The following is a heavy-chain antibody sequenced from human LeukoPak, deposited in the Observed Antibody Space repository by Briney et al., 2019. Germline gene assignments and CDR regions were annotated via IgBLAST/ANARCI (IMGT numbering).Heavy chain of an antibody. CDR3: AKARSAGYSSGPFDY. V-gene: IGHV3-23*01. CDR2: ISGSGGST. CDR1: GFTFSSCA. J-gene: IGHJ4*02. D-gene: IGHD6-25*01. Sequence: PGGSLRLSCAASGFTFSSCAMSWVRQAPGKGLEWVSAISGSGGSTYYADSVKGRFTISRDNSKNTLYLQMNSLRAEDTAVYYCAKARSAGYSSGPFDYWGQGTLVTVSS.